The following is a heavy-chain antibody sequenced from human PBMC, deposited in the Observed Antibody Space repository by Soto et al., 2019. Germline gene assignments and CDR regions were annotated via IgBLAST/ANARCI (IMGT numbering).Heavy chain of an antibody. J-gene: IGHJ3*01. Sequence: SVKVSCKASGGTFSSYAISWVRQAPGQGPEWMGGIIPIFGTANYAQKFQGRVTITADKSTSTAYMELSSLRSEDTAVYYCAREYYYDSRGYASDAFDLWGQGTMVTVSS. V-gene: IGHV1-69*06. CDR2: IIPIFGTA. CDR1: GGTFSSYA. D-gene: IGHD3-22*01. CDR3: AREYYYDSRGYASDAFDL.